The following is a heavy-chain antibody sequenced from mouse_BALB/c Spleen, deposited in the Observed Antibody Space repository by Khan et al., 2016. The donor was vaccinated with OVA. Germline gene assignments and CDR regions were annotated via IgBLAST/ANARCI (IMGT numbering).Heavy chain of an antibody. CDR2: IYPGSGRT. D-gene: IGHD1-1*01. CDR1: GYTFTDYV. J-gene: IGHJ3*01. V-gene: IGHV1-77*01. CDR3: ARSYDGAWFAY. Sequence: QVQLKESGPELVKPGASVKMSCKVSGYTFTDYVMTWVKQRTGQGLEWIGEIYPGSGRTYYNEKFKGKATLTADKSSNTVNMQLRSLTSEDSAVYFCARSYDGAWFAYWGQGTLVTVSA.